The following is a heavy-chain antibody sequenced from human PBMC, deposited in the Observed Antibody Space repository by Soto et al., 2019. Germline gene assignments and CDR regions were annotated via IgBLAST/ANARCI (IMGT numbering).Heavy chain of an antibody. CDR1: GFTFSSYA. CDR3: ARDRGIAAAGLVYYYYGMDV. CDR2: ISYDGSNK. J-gene: IGHJ6*02. Sequence: PXVSLRLSFAASGFTFSSYAMHWVRQAPGKGLEWVAVISYDGSNKYYADSVKGRFTISRDNSKNTLYLQMNSLRAEDTAVYYCARDRGIAAAGLVYYYYGMDVCGQRTTVTVSS. V-gene: IGHV3-30-3*01. D-gene: IGHD6-13*01.